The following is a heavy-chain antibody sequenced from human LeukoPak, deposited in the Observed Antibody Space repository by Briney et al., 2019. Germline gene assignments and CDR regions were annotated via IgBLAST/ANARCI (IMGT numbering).Heavy chain of an antibody. CDR3: ARGTHSNSDWFDP. V-gene: IGHV5-51*01. CDR2: IYPGDSDV. Sequence: GESLKISCKGIGYTFRDYWIAWIRQVPGEGLEWMGIIYPGDSDVRYNPSFRGQVTISADKSIDTTYVQWRSLKASDTAMYYCARGTHSNSDWFDPWGQGTLVTVSS. J-gene: IGHJ5*02. D-gene: IGHD2/OR15-2a*01. CDR1: GYTFRDYW.